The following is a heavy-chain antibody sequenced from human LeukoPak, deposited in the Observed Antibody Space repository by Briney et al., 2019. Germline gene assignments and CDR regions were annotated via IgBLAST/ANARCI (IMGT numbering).Heavy chain of an antibody. CDR1: GLTVSSNC. J-gene: IGHJ3*01. D-gene: IGHD3-22*01. V-gene: IGHV3-53*01. CDR2: IYSGGST. Sequence: GGSLRLSCAPSGLTVSSNCMSWVRQAPGKGLEWVSSIYSGGSTYYADSVRGRYTISRDNSKNTVYLQMNSLRAEDTAVYYCASGPMTMIVGAFDVWGQGRRVTVSS. CDR3: ASGPMTMIVGAFDV.